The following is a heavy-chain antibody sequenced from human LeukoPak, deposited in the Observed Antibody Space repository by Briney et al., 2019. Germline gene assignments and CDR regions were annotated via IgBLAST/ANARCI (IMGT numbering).Heavy chain of an antibody. J-gene: IGHJ3*02. V-gene: IGHV4-4*02. CDR1: GGSISSSNW. D-gene: IGHD6-13*01. CDR3: ARVTIANAFDI. Sequence: PSETLSLTCAVSGGSISSSNWWSWVRQPPGKGLEWIGEIYHSGSTNYNPSLKSQVTISVDKSKNQFSLKLSSVTAADTAVYYCARVTIANAFDIWGQGTMVTVSS. CDR2: IYHSGST.